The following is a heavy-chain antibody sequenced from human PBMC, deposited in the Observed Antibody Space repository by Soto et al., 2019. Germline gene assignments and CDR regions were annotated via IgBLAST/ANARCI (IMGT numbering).Heavy chain of an antibody. CDR2: IYYSGST. D-gene: IGHD1-20*01. V-gene: IGHV4-39*01. Sequence: SETLSLTCTVSGGSISSSSYYWGWIRQPPGKGLEWIGSIYYSGSTYYNPSLKSRVTISVDTSKNQFSLKLSSVTAADTAVYYRANRYDYYMDVWGKGTTVTVSS. CDR3: ANRYDYYMDV. CDR1: GGSISSSSYY. J-gene: IGHJ6*03.